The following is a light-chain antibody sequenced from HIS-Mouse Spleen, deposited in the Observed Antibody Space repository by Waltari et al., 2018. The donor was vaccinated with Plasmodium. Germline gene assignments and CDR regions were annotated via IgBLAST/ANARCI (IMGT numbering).Light chain of an antibody. Sequence: DIVMTQSPLSLPVTPGEPASISCRSSQSLLHSNGYNYLDWYLQKPGQSPQLLIYLGSNRHSGVPDMCSCGGSGTDFTLKISRVEAEDVGVYYCRQALQTPRYTFGQGTKLEIK. CDR2: LGS. CDR3: RQALQTPRYT. V-gene: IGKV2-28*01. J-gene: IGKJ2*01. CDR1: QSLLHSNGYNY.